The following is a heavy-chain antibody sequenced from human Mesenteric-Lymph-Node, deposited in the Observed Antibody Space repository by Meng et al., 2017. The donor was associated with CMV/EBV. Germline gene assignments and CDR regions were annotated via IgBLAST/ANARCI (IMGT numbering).Heavy chain of an antibody. CDR1: GGSFRGYY. V-gene: IGHV4-34*01. D-gene: IGHD6-13*01. Sequence: LSLTCAVYGGSFRGYYWSWIRQPPGKGLEWIGEINHSGSTNYNPSLKSRVTISVDTSKNQFSLKLSSVTAADTAVYYCARGVAAAGTWGQGTLVTVSS. J-gene: IGHJ4*02. CDR2: INHSGST. CDR3: ARGVAAAGT.